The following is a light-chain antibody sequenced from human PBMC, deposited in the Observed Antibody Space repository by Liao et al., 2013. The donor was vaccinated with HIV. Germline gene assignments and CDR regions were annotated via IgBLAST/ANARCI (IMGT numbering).Light chain of an antibody. CDR1: NIGSKS. CDR3: QVWDNSSDRGVV. V-gene: IGLV3-21*01. CDR2: DDS. J-gene: IGLJ2*01. Sequence: SYELTQPPSVSVAPGKTARITCGGHNIGSKSVHWYQQKPGQAPVVVIYDDSDRPSGIPERFSGSNSGNTATLTISRVEAGDEADYYCQVWDNSSDRGVVFGGGTKLTVL.